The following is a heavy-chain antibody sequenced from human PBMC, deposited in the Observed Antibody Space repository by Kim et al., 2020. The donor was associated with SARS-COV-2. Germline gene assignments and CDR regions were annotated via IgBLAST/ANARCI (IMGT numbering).Heavy chain of an antibody. CDR3: ATAAIAAAGTGGWFDP. Sequence: ASVKVSCKVSGYTLTELSMHWVRQAPGKGLEGMGGFDPEDGETIYAQKFQGRVTMTEDTSTDTAYMELSSLRSEDTAVYYCATAAIAAAGTGGWFDPWGQGTLVTVSS. CDR2: FDPEDGET. J-gene: IGHJ5*02. CDR1: GYTLTELS. V-gene: IGHV1-24*01. D-gene: IGHD6-13*01.